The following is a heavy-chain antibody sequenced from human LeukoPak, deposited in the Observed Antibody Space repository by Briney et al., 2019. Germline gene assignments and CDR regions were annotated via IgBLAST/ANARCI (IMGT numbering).Heavy chain of an antibody. Sequence: PGGSLRLSCAASGFTFSNYAMSWVRQAPGKGLEWVSTISGSGDRTYYADSVKGRFTISRDNSKNTLYLQMNSLTAEDTAVYYCAKERRDSSGWFRADDYWGQGTLVTVSS. V-gene: IGHV3-23*01. D-gene: IGHD6-19*01. CDR1: GFTFSNYA. CDR3: AKERRDSSGWFRADDY. CDR2: ISGSGDRT. J-gene: IGHJ4*02.